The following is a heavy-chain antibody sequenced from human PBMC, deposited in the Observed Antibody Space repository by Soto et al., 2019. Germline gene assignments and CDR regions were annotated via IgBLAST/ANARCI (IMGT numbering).Heavy chain of an antibody. V-gene: IGHV4-34*01. CDR1: GGSFSGYY. D-gene: IGHD3-10*01. CDR3: ARGVTMVRGSLDV. J-gene: IGHJ6*02. Sequence: QVQLQQWGAGLLKPSETLSLTCAVYGGSFSGYYWSGIRQPPGKGLEWIGEINHSGSTNYNPSLKSRVTISVDTSKNQFSLKLSSVTAADTAVYYCARGVTMVRGSLDVWGQGTTVTVSS. CDR2: INHSGST.